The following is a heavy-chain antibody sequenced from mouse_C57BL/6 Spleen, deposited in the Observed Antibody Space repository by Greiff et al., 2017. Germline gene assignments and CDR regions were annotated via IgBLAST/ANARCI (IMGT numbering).Heavy chain of an antibody. CDR3: ARGRDYYGSSPYYYAMDD. CDR1: GYTFTSYW. D-gene: IGHD1-1*01. J-gene: IGHJ4*01. V-gene: IGHV1-50*01. CDR2: IDPSDSYT. Sequence: QVQLQQPGAELVKPGASVKLSCKASGYTFTSYWMQWVKQRPGQGLEWIGEIDPSDSYTNYNQKFKGKATLTVDTSSSTAYMQLSSLTSEDSAVYYCARGRDYYGSSPYYYAMDDWGQGTSVTVSS.